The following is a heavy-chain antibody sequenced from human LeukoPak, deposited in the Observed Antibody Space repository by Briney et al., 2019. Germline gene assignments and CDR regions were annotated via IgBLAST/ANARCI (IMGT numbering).Heavy chain of an antibody. CDR2: SNAAGSPV. V-gene: IGHV3-48*02. J-gene: IGHJ4*02. CDR1: GFTFSNYR. CDR3: ARDRSLSVAGTFDF. D-gene: IGHD6-19*01. Sequence: GGSLRLTCTGSGFTFSNYRMNWVRQAPGKGLEWISYSNAAGSPVSYAESVQGRFTISRDNAKNSLYLEMNSLRDDDTAVYYCARDRSLSVAGTFDFWGQGSLVAVSS.